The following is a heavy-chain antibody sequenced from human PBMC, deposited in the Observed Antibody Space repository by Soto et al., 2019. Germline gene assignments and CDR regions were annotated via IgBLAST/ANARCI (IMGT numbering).Heavy chain of an antibody. D-gene: IGHD3-22*01. J-gene: IGHJ3*02. CDR1: GDSVSSNSSA. Sequence: QTVSLPCDLSGDSVSSNSSAWNWIRQSKSSGLALLGRTYYRSKWYNDYAVSVKSRITINPDTSKNQFSLQLNSVTPEDTAVYYCARDLTYYYDSSGYSLDAFDIWGQGTMVTVAS. CDR2: TYYRSKWYN. V-gene: IGHV6-1*01. CDR3: ARDLTYYYDSSGYSLDAFDI.